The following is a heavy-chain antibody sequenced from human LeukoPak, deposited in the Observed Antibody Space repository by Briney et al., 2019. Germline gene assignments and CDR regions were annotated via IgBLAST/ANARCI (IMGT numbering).Heavy chain of an antibody. Sequence: GGSLRLACAASGFTFDTYAMHWVRQAPGKGLEWVSLISWDGGSTYYADSVKGRFTISRDNSKNSLYLQMNSLRAEDTALYYCAKGDCSSTSCYPDYWGQGTLVTVCS. CDR2: ISWDGGST. D-gene: IGHD2-2*01. CDR1: GFTFDTYA. V-gene: IGHV3-43D*03. CDR3: AKGDCSSTSCYPDY. J-gene: IGHJ4*02.